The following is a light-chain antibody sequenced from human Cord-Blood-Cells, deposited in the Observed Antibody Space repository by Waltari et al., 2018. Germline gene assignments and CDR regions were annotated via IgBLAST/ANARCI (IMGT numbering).Light chain of an antibody. CDR3: GTWDSSLSAGV. CDR2: DNN. J-gene: IGLJ1*01. V-gene: IGLV1-51*01. Sequence: QSVLTQPPSVSAAPGQKVTISCSGSRPNIGNNYVSWYQQHPGTAPKLLIYDNNKRPSGIPDRFSGSKSGTSATLGITGLQTGDEADYYCGTWDSSLSAGVFGTGTKVTVL. CDR1: RPNIGNNY.